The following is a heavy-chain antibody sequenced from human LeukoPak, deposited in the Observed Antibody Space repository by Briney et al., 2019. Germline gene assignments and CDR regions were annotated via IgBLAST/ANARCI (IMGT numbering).Heavy chain of an antibody. D-gene: IGHD6-19*01. CDR1: GYVFTTYA. V-gene: IGHV1-3*01. CDR3: ARDQYSSDWRYFFDY. Sequence: ASVKVSCKASGYVFTTYAMHWVRQAPGQRLEWMGWLNVGNGNTNYSHKFQGRVTITRDTSANTAYMELTSLRSEDTAVYYCARDQYSSDWRYFFDYWGQGTLVTVSS. CDR2: LNVGNGNT. J-gene: IGHJ4*02.